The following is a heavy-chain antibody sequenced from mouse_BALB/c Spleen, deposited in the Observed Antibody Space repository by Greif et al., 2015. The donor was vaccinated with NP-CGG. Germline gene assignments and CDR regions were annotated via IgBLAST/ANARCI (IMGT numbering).Heavy chain of an antibody. J-gene: IGHJ4*01. V-gene: IGHV1S81*02. Sequence: AQLQQSGAELVKPGASVKLSCKASGYTFTSYYMYWVKQRPGQGLEWIGEINPSNGGTNFNEKFKSKATLTVDKSSSTAYMQLSSLTSEDSAVYYCTRYGYYAMDYWGQGTSVTVSS. CDR3: TRYGYYAMDY. CDR1: GYTFTSYY. D-gene: IGHD1-1*02. CDR2: INPSNGGT.